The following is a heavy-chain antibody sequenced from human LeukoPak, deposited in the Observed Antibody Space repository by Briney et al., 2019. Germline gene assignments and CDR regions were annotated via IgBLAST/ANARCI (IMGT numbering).Heavy chain of an antibody. V-gene: IGHV3-23*01. CDR1: GFTFSTYG. J-gene: IGHJ4*02. CDR2: ITGSGGNT. D-gene: IGHD6-19*01. Sequence: GGSLRLSCAASGFTFSTYGMSWVRQPPGKGLEWVSAITGSGGNTYYAAHVKGRITISRDNSKNTVYLQVNSLRAEDTAVYYCAKTSGWPYYFDYWGQGTLVTVSS. CDR3: AKTSGWPYYFDY.